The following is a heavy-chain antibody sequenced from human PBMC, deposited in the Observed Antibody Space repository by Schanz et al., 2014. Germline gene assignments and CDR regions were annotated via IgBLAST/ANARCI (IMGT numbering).Heavy chain of an antibody. CDR1: GGTFSTYP. CDR2: IIPIHGIV. Sequence: QVQLVQSGDEVKKPGASMKVSCKASGGTFSTYPINWLRQAPGQGLEWMGRIIPIHGIVNYAQRFQDRVRITADKSTSTAYMELSSLRSDDTAVYYCARDRRRYCSTASCLHDNWFDPWGQGTLVIVSS. D-gene: IGHD2-2*01. V-gene: IGHV1-69*04. J-gene: IGHJ5*02. CDR3: ARDRRRYCSTASCLHDNWFDP.